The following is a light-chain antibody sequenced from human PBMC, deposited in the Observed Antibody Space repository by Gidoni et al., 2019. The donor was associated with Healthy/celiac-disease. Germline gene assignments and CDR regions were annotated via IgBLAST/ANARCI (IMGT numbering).Light chain of an antibody. Sequence: EIVFTQSPAPLSLSPGERATLSCRASQSVSSYLAWYQQKPGQAPMLLIYDASNRATGIPARFSGSGSGTDFTLTISSLEPEDFAVYYCQQRSNWPLTFGGGTKVEIK. J-gene: IGKJ4*01. CDR3: QQRSNWPLT. CDR2: DAS. CDR1: QSVSSY. V-gene: IGKV3-11*01.